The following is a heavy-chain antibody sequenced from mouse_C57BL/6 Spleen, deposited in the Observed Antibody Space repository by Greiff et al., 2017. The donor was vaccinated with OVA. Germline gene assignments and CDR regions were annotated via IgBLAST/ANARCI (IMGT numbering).Heavy chain of an antibody. V-gene: IGHV1-82*01. J-gene: IGHJ4*01. CDR2: IYPGDGDT. CDR3: ARRSYDYGAMDY. D-gene: IGHD2-4*01. Sequence: VKLVESGPELVKPGASVKISCKASGYAFSSSWMNWVKQRPGKGLEWIGRIYPGDGDTNYNGKFKGKATLTADKSSSTAYMQLSSLTSEDSAVYFCARRSYDYGAMDYWGQGTSVTVSS. CDR1: GYAFSSSW.